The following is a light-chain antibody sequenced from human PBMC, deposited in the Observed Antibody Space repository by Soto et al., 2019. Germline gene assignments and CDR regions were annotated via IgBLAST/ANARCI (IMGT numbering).Light chain of an antibody. CDR3: QQYGSSPPFT. V-gene: IGKV3-20*01. J-gene: IGKJ3*01. CDR2: GAS. Sequence: EMVFTQSPGTGSLSPGERATLCCRASQSVSSSYLAWYQQKPGQAPRLLIYGASSRATGIPDRFSGSGSGTDFTLTISRLEPEDFAVYYCQQYGSSPPFTFGPGTKVDIK. CDR1: QSVSSSY.